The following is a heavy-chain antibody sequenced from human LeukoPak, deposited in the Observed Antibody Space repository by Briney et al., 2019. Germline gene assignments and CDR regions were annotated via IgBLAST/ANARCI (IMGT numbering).Heavy chain of an antibody. CDR1: GFTFSDYY. Sequence: PGGPLRLSCAASGFTFSDYYMSWLRQAPGKGLEWVSYISSSGSIIYYADSVKGRFTISRDNAKNSLYLQMNSLRAEDTAVYYCARKYCRGGSCYFDYWGQGTLVTVSS. D-gene: IGHD2-15*01. CDR3: ARKYCRGGSCYFDY. V-gene: IGHV3-11*01. CDR2: ISSSGSII. J-gene: IGHJ4*02.